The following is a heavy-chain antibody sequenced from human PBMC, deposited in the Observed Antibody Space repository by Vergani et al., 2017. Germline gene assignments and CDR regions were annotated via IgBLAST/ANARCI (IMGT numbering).Heavy chain of an antibody. J-gene: IGHJ4*02. V-gene: IGHV3-30*19. CDR3: ARGASGDYVSSFDY. CDR1: GFTFNSYG. CDR2: ISNDGSNK. D-gene: IGHD4-17*01. Sequence: QVQLVESGGGVVQPGGSLRLSCAASGFTFNSYGMHWVRQAPGKGLEWVAVISNDGSNKYYADSVKGRFTISRDNSKNTLYLQMNSLRAEDTAVYYCARGASGDYVSSFDYWGQGTLVTVSS.